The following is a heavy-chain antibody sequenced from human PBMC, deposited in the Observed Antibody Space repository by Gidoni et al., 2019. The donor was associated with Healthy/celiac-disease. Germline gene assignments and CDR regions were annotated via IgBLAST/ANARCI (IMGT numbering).Heavy chain of an antibody. J-gene: IGHJ4*02. Sequence: EVQLVEPGGGLVKPGGSFRLFCAASGFTFRNAWMNWVRQAPGKGMEWGGRSISKTDGGTTDYAAPVKGRFTISRDDSKNTLYLQMNSLKTEDTAVYYCTTGVYCCGYCDFDYWGQGTLVTVSS. CDR3: TTGVYCCGYCDFDY. CDR2: SISKTDGGTT. CDR1: GFTFRNAW. D-gene: IGHD2-21*02. V-gene: IGHV3-15*07.